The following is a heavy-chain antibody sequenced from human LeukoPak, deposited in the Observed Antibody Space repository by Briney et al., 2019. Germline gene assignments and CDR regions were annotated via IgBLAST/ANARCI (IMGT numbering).Heavy chain of an antibody. CDR3: AKGTGKYYYYGMDV. D-gene: IGHD1-14*01. CDR1: GFTFSSYW. V-gene: IGHV3-7*03. J-gene: IGHJ6*02. CDR2: INHNGNVN. Sequence: GGSLRLSCAASGFTFSSYWMNWARQAPGKGLEWVASINHNGNVNYYVDSVKGRFTISRDNSKNTLYLQMNSLRAEDTAVYYCAKGTGKYYYYGMDVWGQGTTVTVSS.